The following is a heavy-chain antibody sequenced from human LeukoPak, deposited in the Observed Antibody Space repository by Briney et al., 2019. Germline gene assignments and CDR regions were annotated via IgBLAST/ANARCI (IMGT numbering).Heavy chain of an antibody. D-gene: IGHD3-22*01. CDR3: ARGNIRKKEYYYDSSGLLYYYYYYMDV. J-gene: IGHJ6*03. V-gene: IGHV1-69*01. Sequence: ASVKVSCKASGGTFSSYAISWVRQAPGQGVEWMGGIIPIFGTANYAQKFQGRVTITADESTSTAYMELSSLRSEDTAVYYCARGNIRKKEYYYDSSGLLYYYYYYMDVWGKGTTVTVSS. CDR2: IIPIFGTA. CDR1: GGTFSSYA.